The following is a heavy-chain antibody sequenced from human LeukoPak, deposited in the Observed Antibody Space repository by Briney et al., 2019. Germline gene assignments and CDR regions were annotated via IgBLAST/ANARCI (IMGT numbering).Heavy chain of an antibody. Sequence: GASVKVSCKASGYTFTSYDINWVRQATGQGLEWMGWMNPNSGNTGYAQKFQGRVTMTRNTSISTAYMELSSLRSEDTAVYYCARGACSSTSCPKSKGLTDNWNYWFDPWGQGTLVTVSS. J-gene: IGHJ5*02. CDR2: MNPNSGNT. CDR1: GYTFTSYD. V-gene: IGHV1-8*01. D-gene: IGHD2-2*01. CDR3: ARGACSSTSCPKSKGLTDNWNYWFDP.